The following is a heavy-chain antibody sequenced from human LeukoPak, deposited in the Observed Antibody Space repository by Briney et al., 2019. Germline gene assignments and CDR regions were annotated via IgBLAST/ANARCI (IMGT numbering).Heavy chain of an antibody. CDR3: ARIYGTYYDFWSGYYGRIDN. V-gene: IGHV3-30-3*01. CDR2: ISYDGSNT. D-gene: IGHD3-3*01. Sequence: GGSLRLSCAASGFTFSSYALHWVRQAPGKGLEWVAVISYDGSNTYYLDSVKGRFTISRDNSKNTLYLQMNSLRAEDTAVYYCARIYGTYYDFWSGYYGRIDNWGQGTLVTVSS. CDR1: GFTFSSYA. J-gene: IGHJ4*02.